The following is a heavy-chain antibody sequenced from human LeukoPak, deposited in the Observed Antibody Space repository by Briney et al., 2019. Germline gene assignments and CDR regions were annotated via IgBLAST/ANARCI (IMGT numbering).Heavy chain of an antibody. CDR3: ARVSGSSDYFDY. J-gene: IGHJ4*02. CDR2: IYSGGST. D-gene: IGHD6-6*01. CDR1: GFTVSSNY. Sequence: GGSLRLSCAASGFTVSSNYMSWVRRAPGKGLEWVSVIYSGGSTYYADSVKGRFTISRDNSKNTLYLQMNSLRAEDTAVYYCARVSGSSDYFDYWGQGTLVTVSS. V-gene: IGHV3-66*01.